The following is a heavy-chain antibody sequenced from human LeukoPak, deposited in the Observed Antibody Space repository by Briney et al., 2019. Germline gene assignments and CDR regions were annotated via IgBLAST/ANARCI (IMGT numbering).Heavy chain of an antibody. Sequence: SGTLSLTCTVSGGSISSGDYYWSWIRQPPGKGLEWIGYIYYSGSTYYNPSLKSRVTISVDTSKNQFSLKLSSVTAADTAVYYCARYFFVTTDYFDYWGQGTLVTVSS. CDR1: GGSISSGDYY. J-gene: IGHJ4*02. V-gene: IGHV4-30-4*01. CDR3: ARYFFVTTDYFDY. CDR2: IYYSGST. D-gene: IGHD4-17*01.